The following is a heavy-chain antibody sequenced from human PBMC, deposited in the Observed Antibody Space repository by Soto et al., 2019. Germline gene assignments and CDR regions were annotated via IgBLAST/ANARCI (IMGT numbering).Heavy chain of an antibody. Sequence: PSETLSLTCAVSGGSISSSNWWSWVRQPPGKGLEWIGEIYHSGSTNYNPSLKSRVTISVDKSKNQFSLKLSSVTAADTAVYYCAIYYDSSGSLSYFDYWGQGTLVTVSS. D-gene: IGHD3-22*01. J-gene: IGHJ4*02. CDR3: AIYYDSSGSLSYFDY. V-gene: IGHV4-4*02. CDR1: GGSISSSNW. CDR2: IYHSGST.